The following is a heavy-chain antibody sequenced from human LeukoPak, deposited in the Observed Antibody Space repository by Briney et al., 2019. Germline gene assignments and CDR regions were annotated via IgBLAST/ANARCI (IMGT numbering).Heavy chain of an antibody. CDR1: GFSFSRDW. CDR2: IKQDGSEK. J-gene: IGHJ4*02. D-gene: IGHD3-10*01. Sequence: GGSLRLSCAASGFSFSRDWMSWLRQAPGRGLEWVANIKQDGSEKYYVDSVKGRFTISRDNAKNSLYLQMNSLRVEDTAVYYCARGPLNLNQYGSGSYYKSVVWGQGTLVTVSS. CDR3: ARGPLNLNQYGSGSYYKSVV. V-gene: IGHV3-7*03.